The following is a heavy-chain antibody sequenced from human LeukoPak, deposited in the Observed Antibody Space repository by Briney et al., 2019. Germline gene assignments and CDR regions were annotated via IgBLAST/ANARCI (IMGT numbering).Heavy chain of an antibody. D-gene: IGHD6-6*01. CDR2: IYTIGST. CDR1: GGSISSYY. V-gene: IGHV4-4*07. Sequence: KPSETLSLTCTVSGGSISSYYCNWIRKPAPPGQEWIGRIYTIGSTNYNPSLNSRVTLSVDTSKNQLSLQLSSVAAADTAVYYCARDCKETPYSSSRVAYYYYYMDVWGKGTTVSVSS. CDR3: ARDCKETPYSSSRVAYYYYYMDV. J-gene: IGHJ6*03.